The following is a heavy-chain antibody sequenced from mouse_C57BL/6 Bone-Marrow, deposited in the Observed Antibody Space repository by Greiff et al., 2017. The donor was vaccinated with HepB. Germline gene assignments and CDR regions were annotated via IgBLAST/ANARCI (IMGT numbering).Heavy chain of an antibody. J-gene: IGHJ4*01. CDR3: ARFLY. Sequence: QVQLRQPGAELVMPGASVKLSCKASGYTFTSYWMHWVKQRPGQGLEWIGEIDPSDSYTNYNQKFKGKSTLTVDKSSSTAYMQLSSLTSEDSAVYYCARFLYWGQGTSVTVSS. CDR1: GYTFTSYW. CDR2: IDPSDSYT. V-gene: IGHV1-69*01.